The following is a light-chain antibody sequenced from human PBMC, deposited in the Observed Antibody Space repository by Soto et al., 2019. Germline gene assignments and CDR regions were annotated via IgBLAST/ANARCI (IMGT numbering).Light chain of an antibody. Sequence: DIQMTQSPSSLSACVGDRVTITCQASQDISNYLNWYQQKPGKAPKLLIYDASNLETGVPSRFSGSGSGTDFTFTISSLQPEDIATYYCQQYDNLPTFGQGRRLEIQ. V-gene: IGKV1-33*01. CDR2: DAS. CDR3: QQYDNLPT. CDR1: QDISNY. J-gene: IGKJ5*01.